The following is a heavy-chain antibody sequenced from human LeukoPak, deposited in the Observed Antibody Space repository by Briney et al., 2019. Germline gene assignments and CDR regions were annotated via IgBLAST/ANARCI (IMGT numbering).Heavy chain of an antibody. Sequence: GGSLRLSCAASRFTFSSYGMLWPRPAPGKGLEGVTFIRYDGSNKYYADSVKGRFTISRDNSKNTLYLQMNSLRAEDTAVYYCAKDDTISGVNYFYYWGQGTLVTVSS. CDR1: RFTFSSYG. D-gene: IGHD3-3*01. V-gene: IGHV3-30*02. J-gene: IGHJ4*02. CDR3: AKDDTISGVNYFYY. CDR2: IRYDGSNK.